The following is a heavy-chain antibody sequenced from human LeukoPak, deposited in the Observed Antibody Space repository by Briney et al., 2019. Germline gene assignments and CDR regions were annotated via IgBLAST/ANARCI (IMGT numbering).Heavy chain of an antibody. D-gene: IGHD6-13*01. Sequence: SETLSLTCTVSGGSISSSSYYWGWIRQPPGKGLEWIGSIYYSGSTYYNPSLKSRVTISVDTSKNQFSLKLSSVTAADTAVYYCARDLTYIAAAGDWFDPWGQGTLVTVSS. CDR1: GGSISSSSYY. CDR3: ARDLTYIAAAGDWFDP. V-gene: IGHV4-39*07. J-gene: IGHJ5*02. CDR2: IYYSGST.